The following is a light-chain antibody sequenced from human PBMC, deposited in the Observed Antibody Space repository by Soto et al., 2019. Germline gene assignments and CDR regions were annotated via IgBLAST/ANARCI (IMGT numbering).Light chain of an antibody. Sequence: QSVLTQPASVSGSPGQSITISCSGSSTDVGGYNYVSWYQQHPGKAPKLMISEVNKRPSGVSDRFSGSKSGNTASLTISGLQAEDEADYYCSSHTSSRTFVFGTGTNVTVL. V-gene: IGLV2-14*01. CDR3: SSHTSSRTFV. J-gene: IGLJ1*01. CDR1: STDVGGYNY. CDR2: EVN.